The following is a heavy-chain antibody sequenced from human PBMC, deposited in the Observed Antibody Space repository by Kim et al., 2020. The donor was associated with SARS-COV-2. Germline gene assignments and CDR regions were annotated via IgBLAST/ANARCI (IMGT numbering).Heavy chain of an antibody. D-gene: IGHD2-2*01. J-gene: IGHJ6*02. CDR1: GFTFSSYA. CDR2: ISGSGGST. CDR3: ANGWVSCSSTSCYWGYYGMDV. Sequence: GGSLRLSCAASGFTFSSYAMSWVRQAPGKGLEWVSAISGSGGSTYYADSVKGRFTISRDNSKNTLYLQMNSLRAEDTAVCYCANGWVSCSSTSCYWGYYGMDVWGQGTTVTVSS. V-gene: IGHV3-23*01.